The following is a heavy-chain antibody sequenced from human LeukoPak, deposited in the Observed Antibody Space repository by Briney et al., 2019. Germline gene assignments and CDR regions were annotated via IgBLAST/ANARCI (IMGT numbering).Heavy chain of an antibody. D-gene: IGHD3-22*01. CDR2: IRYDGSNK. CDR3: AKEQGSGWTRYYYDSSGYYYLMADYFDY. J-gene: IGHJ4*02. V-gene: IGHV3-30*02. CDR1: GFTFSSYG. Sequence: GGSLRLSCAASGFTFSSYGMHWVRQAPGKGLEWVAFIRYDGSNKYYADSVKGRFTISRDNSKNTLYLQMNSLRAEDTAVYYCAKEQGSGWTRYYYDSSGYYYLMADYFDYWGQGTLVTVSS.